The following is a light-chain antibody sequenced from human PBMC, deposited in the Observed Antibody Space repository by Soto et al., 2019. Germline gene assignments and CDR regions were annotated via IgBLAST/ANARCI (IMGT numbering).Light chain of an antibody. Sequence: IVLTQSPGTLSLSPGERATLSCRASQTVTNNFLAWYQEKPGRGPRLLIYGASTRATGISDRFSGSGSGTDFTLIISRLEAEDSAVYYCQYYDTSPAWTFGQGTKVDIK. CDR3: QYYDTSPAWT. CDR2: GAS. J-gene: IGKJ1*01. CDR1: QTVTNNF. V-gene: IGKV3-20*01.